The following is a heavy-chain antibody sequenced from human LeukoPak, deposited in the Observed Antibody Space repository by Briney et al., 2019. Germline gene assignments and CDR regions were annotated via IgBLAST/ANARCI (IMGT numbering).Heavy chain of an antibody. V-gene: IGHV3-48*02. D-gene: IGHD3-22*01. CDR2: ISSGSSTI. CDR1: GFTFSNYN. Sequence: GGSLRLSCAASGFTFSNYNMNWVRQAPGKGLEWLSYISSGSSTIYYADSVKGRFTISRDNAKNSLFLQMNSLRDEDTAVYYCARESYDSSGYFYNWGQGTLVTVSS. CDR3: ARESYDSSGYFYN. J-gene: IGHJ4*02.